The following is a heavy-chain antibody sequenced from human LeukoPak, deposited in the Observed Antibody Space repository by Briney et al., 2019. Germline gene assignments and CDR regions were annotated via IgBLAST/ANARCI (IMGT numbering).Heavy chain of an antibody. J-gene: IGHJ4*02. D-gene: IGHD3-22*01. CDR1: GFTFSSYA. Sequence: PGGSLRLSCAASGFTFSSYAMRWVRQAPGKGLEWVSAISGSGGSTYYADSVKGRFTISRDNSKNTLYLQMNSLRAEDTAVYYCAKGIGSSGYYQYYFDYWGQGTLVTVSS. CDR3: AKGIGSSGYYQYYFDY. V-gene: IGHV3-23*01. CDR2: ISGSGGST.